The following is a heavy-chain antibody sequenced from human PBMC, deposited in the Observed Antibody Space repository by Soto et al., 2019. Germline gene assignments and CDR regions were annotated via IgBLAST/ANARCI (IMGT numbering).Heavy chain of an antibody. CDR1: GFTFSSYW. J-gene: IGHJ4*02. CDR2: INSDGSSI. D-gene: IGHD3-10*01. CDR3: TRGWNGYYGYFDY. Sequence: PGGSLRLSCAVSGFTFSSYWMHWVRQAPGKGLVWVSRINSDGSSISYADSVKGRFTISRDNAKNTLYLQMNSLRAEDTAVYYCTRGWNGYYGYFDYWGQGTLVTVSS. V-gene: IGHV3-74*01.